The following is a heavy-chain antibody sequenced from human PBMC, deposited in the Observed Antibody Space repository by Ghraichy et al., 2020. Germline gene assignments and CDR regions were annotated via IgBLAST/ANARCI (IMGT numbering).Heavy chain of an antibody. CDR2: IDWDNDK. D-gene: IGHD1-1*01. CDR3: ARIYGAESSNWYKEAYDF. Sequence: SGPTLVKPTQTLTLTCTFSGFSLSTDGMCVSWIRQPPGKALEWLARIDWDNDKFYNTPLKTRLTISKDTSKNQVVLTMTNMDPVDTATYYCARIYGAESSNWYKEAYDFWGQGTMVTVSS. CDR1: GFSLSTDGMC. V-gene: IGHV2-70*17. J-gene: IGHJ3*01.